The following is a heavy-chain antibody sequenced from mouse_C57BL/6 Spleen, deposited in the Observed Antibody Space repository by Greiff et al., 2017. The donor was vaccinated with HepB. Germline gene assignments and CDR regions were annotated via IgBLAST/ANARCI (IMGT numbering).Heavy chain of an antibody. V-gene: IGHV1-50*01. D-gene: IGHD4-1*01. CDR1: GYTFTSYW. J-gene: IGHJ1*03. Sequence: QVQLQQPGAELVKPGASVKLSCKASGYTFTSYWMQWVKQRPGQGLEWIGEIDPSDSYTNYNQKFKGKATLTVDTSSSTAYMQLSSLTSEDSAVYYCARRNWGGTDWYFDVWGTGTTVTVSS. CDR2: IDPSDSYT. CDR3: ARRNWGGTDWYFDV.